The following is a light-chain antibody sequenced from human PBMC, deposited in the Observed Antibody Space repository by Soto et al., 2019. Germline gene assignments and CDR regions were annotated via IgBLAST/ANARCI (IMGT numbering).Light chain of an antibody. Sequence: EIVLTQSPATLSSSPGERATLSCRASQTVNSRLAWYQHKPGQAPRLLIYHTSNRATGIPARFSGSGSGTDFTLTISSLDPEDSAVYYCQQRGEWPPGATFGQGTRLEI. CDR1: QTVNSR. CDR3: QQRGEWPPGAT. J-gene: IGKJ5*01. CDR2: HTS. V-gene: IGKV3-11*01.